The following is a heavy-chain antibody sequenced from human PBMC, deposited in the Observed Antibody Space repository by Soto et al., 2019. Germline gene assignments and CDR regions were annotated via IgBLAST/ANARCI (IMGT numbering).Heavy chain of an antibody. J-gene: IGHJ4*02. V-gene: IGHV3-30*18. Sequence: QVQLVESGGGVVQPGRSLRLSCAAAGFPFSSYGMHWVRQAPGKGLEWVAVIAYEGSNKYYADSVKGRFTISRDNSKNTLYLQRNSLRAEDTAVYYCAKDPRAGGSYYDYWGQGTLGTGSS. D-gene: IGHD1-26*01. CDR2: IAYEGSNK. CDR3: AKDPRAGGSYYDY. CDR1: GFPFSSYG.